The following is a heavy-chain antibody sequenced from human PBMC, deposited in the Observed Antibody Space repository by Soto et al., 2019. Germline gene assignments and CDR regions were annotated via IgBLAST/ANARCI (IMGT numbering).Heavy chain of an antibody. CDR3: ASRGGRYCSGGSCHGYYYYYYGMDV. J-gene: IGHJ6*02. Sequence: SVKVSCKASGGTFSSYAISWVRQAPGQGLEWMGGIIPIFGTANYAQKFQGRVTITADESTSTAYMELSSLRSEDTAVYYCASRGGRYCSGGSCHGYYYYYYGMDVWGQGTTVTVSS. CDR1: GGTFSSYA. D-gene: IGHD2-15*01. CDR2: IIPIFGTA. V-gene: IGHV1-69*13.